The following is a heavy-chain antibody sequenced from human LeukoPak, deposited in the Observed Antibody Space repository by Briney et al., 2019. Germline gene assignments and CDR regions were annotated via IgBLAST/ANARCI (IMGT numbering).Heavy chain of an antibody. CDR3: ARGPRGLQNRPNKSYSFDY. D-gene: IGHD4-17*01. J-gene: IGHJ4*02. CDR2: INRSGST. V-gene: IGHV4-34*01. CDR1: GESLSNNY. Sequence: SETLSLTCAVYGESLSNNYWSWIRQPPGKGLEWIGEINRSGSTNYNPSLKSRVTISVDTSKSQISLNLNSVTAADTAVYYCARGPRGLQNRPNKSYSFDYWGQGTLVSVSS.